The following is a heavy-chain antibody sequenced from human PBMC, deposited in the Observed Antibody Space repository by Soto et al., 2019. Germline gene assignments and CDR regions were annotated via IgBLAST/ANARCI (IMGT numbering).Heavy chain of an antibody. V-gene: IGHV4-31*03. Sequence: QVQLQESGPGLVKPSQTLSLTCTVSGDSNSRGGYYWNWIRQHPRKGLEWIGYIYHSGSTNYNPSLKSRVTISVDTSKNQLSLELSNVTAADTAVYYCARDGAGAYGLGWFDPWGQGILVTVSS. CDR3: ARDGAGAYGLGWFDP. D-gene: IGHD2-21*01. CDR1: GDSNSRGGYY. J-gene: IGHJ5*02. CDR2: IYHSGST.